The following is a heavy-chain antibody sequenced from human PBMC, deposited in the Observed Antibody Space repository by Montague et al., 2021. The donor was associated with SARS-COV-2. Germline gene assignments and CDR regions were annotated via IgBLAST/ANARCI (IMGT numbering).Heavy chain of an antibody. V-gene: IGHV4-34*01. J-gene: IGHJ6*02. D-gene: IGHD4-17*01. CDR1: GGSFSGYY. CDR2: INHSGST. Sequence: SETLSLTCAVYGGSFSGYYWSWIRQPPGKGLEWIGEINHSGSTNYNPSLKSRVTISVGTSKNQFSLKLSSVTAADTAVYYCARGRPVTTFYYYYGMDVWGQGTTVTVSS. CDR3: ARGRPVTTFYYYYGMDV.